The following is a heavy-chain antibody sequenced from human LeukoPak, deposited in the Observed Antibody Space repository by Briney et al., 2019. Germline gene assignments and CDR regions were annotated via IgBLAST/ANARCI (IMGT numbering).Heavy chain of an antibody. D-gene: IGHD3-3*01. Sequence: ASVKVSFKASGYTFTGYYMHWVRQSPGQGLEWMVWINPNSGGTNYAQKFQGRVTITRDTSISTAYKELSRLRSDDTAVYYCAIRNYYYYGMDVWGQGTTVTVSS. CDR1: GYTFTGYY. J-gene: IGHJ6*02. V-gene: IGHV1-2*02. CDR3: AIRNYYYYGMDV. CDR2: INPNSGGT.